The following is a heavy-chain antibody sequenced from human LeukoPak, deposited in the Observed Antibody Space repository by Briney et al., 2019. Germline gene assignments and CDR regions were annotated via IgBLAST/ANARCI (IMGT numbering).Heavy chain of an antibody. D-gene: IGHD5-24*01. V-gene: IGHV4-61*01. CDR2: IYYSGST. CDR3: ARGVDGYKA. CDR1: GGSVSSGSYY. Sequence: SETLSLTCTVSGGSVSSGSYYWSWIRQPPGKGLEWIGYIYYSGSTNYNPSLKSRVTISVDTSKNQFSLKLSSVTAADTAVYYCARGVDGYKAWGQGTLVTVSS. J-gene: IGHJ5*02.